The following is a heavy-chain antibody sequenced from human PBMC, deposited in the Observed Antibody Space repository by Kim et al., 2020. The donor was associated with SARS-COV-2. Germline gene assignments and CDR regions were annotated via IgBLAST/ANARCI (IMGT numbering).Heavy chain of an antibody. D-gene: IGHD3-3*01. CDR1: GYTLTELP. V-gene: IGHV1-24*01. Sequence: ASVKVSCKVSGYTLTELPMHWVRQAPGKGLEWMGGFDPEDGETIYAQKFQGRVTMTEDTSTDTAYMELSSLRSEDTAVYYCATGSITIFGVVPRYGMDVWGQGTTVTVSS. CDR3: ATGSITIFGVVPRYGMDV. CDR2: FDPEDGET. J-gene: IGHJ6*02.